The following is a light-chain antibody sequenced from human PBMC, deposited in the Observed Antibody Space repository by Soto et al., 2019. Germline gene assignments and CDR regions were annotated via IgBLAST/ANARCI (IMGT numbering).Light chain of an antibody. CDR1: HSVSSSY. CDR3: QQYGSSPPYT. CDR2: GAS. J-gene: IGKJ2*01. V-gene: IGKV3-20*01. Sequence: EIVLTQSPGTLSLSPGERATLSCRASHSVSSSYLAWYQQKPGQAPRLLIYGASSRATGIPDRFSGSGSGTHFTLTISRLEAEDFAVYYCQQYGSSPPYTFGQGTKLEIK.